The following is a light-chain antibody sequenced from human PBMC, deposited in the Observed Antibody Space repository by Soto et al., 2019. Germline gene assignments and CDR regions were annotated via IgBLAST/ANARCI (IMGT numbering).Light chain of an antibody. Sequence: DIQMTQSPSTLSGSVGDRVTITCRASQTISSWLAWYQQKPGKAPKLLIYKASTLKSGVPSRFSGSGSGTEFTLTISSLQPDDFATYYCQHYNSYSWKVGQGTKV. CDR3: QHYNSYSWK. CDR1: QTISSW. CDR2: KAS. J-gene: IGKJ1*01. V-gene: IGKV1-5*03.